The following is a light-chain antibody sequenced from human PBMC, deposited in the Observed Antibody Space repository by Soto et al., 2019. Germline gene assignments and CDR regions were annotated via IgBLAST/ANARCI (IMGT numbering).Light chain of an antibody. Sequence: QSALTQPASVSGSPGQSITISCTGTSSDVGGYNLVSWYQHHPSTAPKLMIYEGSRRPSGVSNRFSGSRSGNTASLTISGLQVEDEADYYCCSYAGSGTWVFGGGTNLTVL. V-gene: IGLV2-23*01. J-gene: IGLJ3*02. CDR2: EGS. CDR1: SSDVGGYNL. CDR3: CSYAGSGTWV.